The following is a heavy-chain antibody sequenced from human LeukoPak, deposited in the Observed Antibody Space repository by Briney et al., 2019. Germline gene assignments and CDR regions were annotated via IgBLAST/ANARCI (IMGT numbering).Heavy chain of an antibody. CDR1: GFTFGDYA. CDR2: IRSKAYGGTT. J-gene: IGHJ4*02. Sequence: GGSLRLSCTASGFTFGDYAMSWVRQAPGKGLEWAGFIRSKAYGGTTEYAASVKGRFTISRDDSKSIAYLQMNSLKTEDTAVYYCTRGPRYCSGGSCFLNYWGQGTQVTVSS. CDR3: TRGPRYCSGGSCFLNY. D-gene: IGHD2-15*01. V-gene: IGHV3-49*04.